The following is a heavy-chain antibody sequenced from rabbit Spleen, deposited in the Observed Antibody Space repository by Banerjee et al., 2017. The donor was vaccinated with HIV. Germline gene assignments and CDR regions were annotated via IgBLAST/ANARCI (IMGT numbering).Heavy chain of an antibody. CDR3: ARDLVGVIGWNFYL. D-gene: IGHD1-1*01. Sequence: QSLEESGGDLVKPGASLTLTCTASGVSFSGDSYMCWVRQAPGKGLEWIACIDTGSSGFTYFASWAKGRFTISRTSSTTVTLRMTSLTAADRATYFCARDLVGVIGWNFYLWGQGTLVTVS. CDR2: IDTGSSGFT. CDR1: GVSFSGDSY. J-gene: IGHJ4*01. V-gene: IGHV1S40*01.